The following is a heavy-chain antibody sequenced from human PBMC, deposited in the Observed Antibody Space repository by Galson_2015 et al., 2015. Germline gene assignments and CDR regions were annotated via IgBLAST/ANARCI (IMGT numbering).Heavy chain of an antibody. CDR2: ISYDGSNK. CDR1: GFTFSSYA. Sequence: SLRLSCAASGFTFSSYAMHWVRQAPGKGLEWVAVISYDGSNKYYADSVKGRFTISRDNSKNTLYLQMNSLRAEDTAVYYCARDFVVVVAATQAGVFDIWGQGTMVTVSS. J-gene: IGHJ3*02. CDR3: ARDFVVVVAATQAGVFDI. V-gene: IGHV3-30*01. D-gene: IGHD2-15*01.